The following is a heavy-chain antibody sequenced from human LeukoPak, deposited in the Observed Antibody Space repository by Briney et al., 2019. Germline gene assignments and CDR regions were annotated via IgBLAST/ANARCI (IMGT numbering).Heavy chain of an antibody. CDR1: GGSFSGYY. Sequence: SETLSLTCAVYGGSFSGYYWSWLRQPTGKGLEWVGEINHSGSNNYNPSLKRRVTISVDTSKNQFSLKLSSVPAADTAVYYCARGGGYCSSTSCQYGKRYDYYYGMDVWGKGTTVTVSS. CDR2: INHSGSN. V-gene: IGHV4-34*01. D-gene: IGHD2-2*01. J-gene: IGHJ6*04. CDR3: ARGGGYCSSTSCQYGKRYDYYYGMDV.